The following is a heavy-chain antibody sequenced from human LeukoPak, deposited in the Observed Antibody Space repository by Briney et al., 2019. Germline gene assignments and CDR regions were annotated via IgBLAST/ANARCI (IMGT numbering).Heavy chain of an antibody. CDR2: VYYSGRT. V-gene: IGHV4-59*08. CDR3: ASALSGTNDAFDI. CDR1: GASVSNYD. Sequence: SETLSLTCTVSGASVSNYDWSWIRQPPGKGLEWIGFVYYSGRTNYNPSLESRVTISVDTSKNQFSLKLSSVTAADTAVYYCASALSGTNDAFDIWGQGTMVTVSS. J-gene: IGHJ3*02. D-gene: IGHD1-14*01.